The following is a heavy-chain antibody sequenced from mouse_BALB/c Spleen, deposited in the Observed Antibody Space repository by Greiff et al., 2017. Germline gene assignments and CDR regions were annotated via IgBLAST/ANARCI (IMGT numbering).Heavy chain of an antibody. CDR3: AREGLRWAMDY. V-gene: IGHV5-17*02. D-gene: IGHD1-1*01. CDR1: GFTFSSFG. CDR2: ISSGSSTI. J-gene: IGHJ4*01. Sequence: EVQLVESGGGLVQPGGSRKLSCAASGFTFSSFGMHWVRQAPEKGLEWVAYISSGSSTIYYADTVKGRFTISRDNPKNTLFLQMTSLRSEDTAMYYCAREGLRWAMDYWGQGTSVTVSS.